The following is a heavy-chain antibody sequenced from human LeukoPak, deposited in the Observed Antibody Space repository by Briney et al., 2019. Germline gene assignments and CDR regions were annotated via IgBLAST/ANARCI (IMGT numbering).Heavy chain of an antibody. V-gene: IGHV1-2*02. CDR1: GYTFTGYY. CDR3: ARNFDMKGFDP. J-gene: IGHJ5*02. CDR2: INSDSGFT. D-gene: IGHD3-9*01. Sequence: GASVKVSCKASGYTFTGYYMNWVRQAPGQGLEWMGWINSDSGFTKYAQKFQGRVTMTRDTSITTVYMDLTRLTSDDTAVYYCARNFDMKGFDPWGQGTLVTVPS.